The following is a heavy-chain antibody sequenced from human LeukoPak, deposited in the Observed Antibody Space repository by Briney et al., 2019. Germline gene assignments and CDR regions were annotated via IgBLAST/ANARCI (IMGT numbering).Heavy chain of an antibody. Sequence: SGGSLRLSCAASGFSFSSCWMSWVRQAPGKGLEWVANIKQDGSEKYYVDSVKGRFTISRDNAKNSLYLQMNSLRAEDTAVYYCVGHSDYWGQGTLVTVSS. CDR3: VGHSDY. D-gene: IGHD3-16*01. CDR1: GFSFSSCW. CDR2: IKQDGSEK. V-gene: IGHV3-7*01. J-gene: IGHJ4*02.